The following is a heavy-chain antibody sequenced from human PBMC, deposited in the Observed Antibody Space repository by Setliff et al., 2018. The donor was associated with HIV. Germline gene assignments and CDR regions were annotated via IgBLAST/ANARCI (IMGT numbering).Heavy chain of an antibody. D-gene: IGHD5-12*01. CDR2: INAGNGNT. CDR1: GYSFSNYA. Sequence: AASVKVSCKASGYSFSNYAMHWVRQAPGQSLEWMGWINAGNGNTKYSQKFQGRVTITRDTSASTAYMELSSLRAEDTGVYYCHSGYDTEEQSYFDYWGQGTLVTVSS. J-gene: IGHJ4*02. V-gene: IGHV1-3*01. CDR3: HSGYDTEEQSYFDY.